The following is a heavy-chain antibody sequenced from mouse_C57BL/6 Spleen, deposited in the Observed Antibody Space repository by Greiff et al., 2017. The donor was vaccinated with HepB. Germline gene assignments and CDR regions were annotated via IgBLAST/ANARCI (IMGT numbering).Heavy chain of an antibody. CDR3: AIGIPIYYYGSSYGY. D-gene: IGHD1-1*01. V-gene: IGHV1-61*01. Sequence: QVQLKQPGAELVRPGSSVKLSCKASGYTFTSYWMDWVKQRPGQGLEWIGNIYPSDSETHYNQKFKDKATLTVDKSSSTAYMQLSSLTSEDSAVYYCAIGIPIYYYGSSYGYWGQGTTLTVSS. J-gene: IGHJ2*01. CDR2: IYPSDSET. CDR1: GYTFTSYW.